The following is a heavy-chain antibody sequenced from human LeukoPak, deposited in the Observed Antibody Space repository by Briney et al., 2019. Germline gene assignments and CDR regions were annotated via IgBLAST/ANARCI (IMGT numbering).Heavy chain of an antibody. V-gene: IGHV3-21*01. J-gene: IGHJ4*02. CDR1: GFTLSSYS. Sequence: GGSLRLSCAASGFTLSSYSMNWVRQAPGKGLEWVSSISSSSSYIYYADSVKGRFTISRDNAKNSLYLQMNSLRAEDTAVYYCARGGGYQLPKKGVDYWGQGTLVTVSS. D-gene: IGHD2-2*01. CDR2: ISSSSSYI. CDR3: ARGGGYQLPKKGVDY.